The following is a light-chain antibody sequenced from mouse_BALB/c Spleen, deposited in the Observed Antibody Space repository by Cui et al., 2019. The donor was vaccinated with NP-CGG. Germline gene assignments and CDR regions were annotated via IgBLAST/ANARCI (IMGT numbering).Light chain of an antibody. Sequence: AVVPQASALTTSPGETVTLTCRSSTGAVTTINYANWVQEKPDHLFTGLIGGTNNRAPGVPARFSGSLIGNKAALTITGAQTEDEAIYFCALWYSNHWVFGGGTKLTVL. V-gene: IGLV1*01. J-gene: IGLJ1*01. CDR2: GTN. CDR3: ALWYSNHWV. CDR1: TGAVTTINY.